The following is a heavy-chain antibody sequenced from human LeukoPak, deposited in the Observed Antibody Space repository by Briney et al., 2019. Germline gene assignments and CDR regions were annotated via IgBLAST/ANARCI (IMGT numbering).Heavy chain of an antibody. CDR2: ISYDGSNK. D-gene: IGHD2-2*01. V-gene: IGHV3-30*04. CDR3: ARVGGIYCSSTSCANWFDP. Sequence: PGGSLRLSCAASGFTFSIYAIHWVRQAPGKGLEWVAVISYDGSNKYYVDSVKGRFTISRDNSKNTLYLQMNSLRAEDTAVYYCARVGGIYCSSTSCANWFDPWGQGTLVTVSS. J-gene: IGHJ5*02. CDR1: GFTFSIYA.